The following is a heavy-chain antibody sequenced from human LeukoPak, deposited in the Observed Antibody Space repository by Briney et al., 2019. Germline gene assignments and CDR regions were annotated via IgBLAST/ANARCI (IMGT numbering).Heavy chain of an antibody. Sequence: PGGSLRLSCAASGFTFNNSWMHWVRHAPGKGLMWVSRINSDGSSTIYADAVKGRFTISRDNAKNTLYLQMNSLRGEDTAVYYCARPLGPRNTVTTPAPFDYWGQGTLVTVSS. CDR3: ARPLGPRNTVTTPAPFDY. J-gene: IGHJ4*02. CDR1: GFTFNNSW. CDR2: INSDGSST. V-gene: IGHV3-74*01. D-gene: IGHD4-17*01.